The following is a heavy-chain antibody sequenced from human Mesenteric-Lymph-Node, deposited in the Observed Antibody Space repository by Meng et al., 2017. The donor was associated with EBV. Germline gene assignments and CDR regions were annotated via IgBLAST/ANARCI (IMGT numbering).Heavy chain of an antibody. J-gene: IGHJ4*02. CDR1: GGSISSSTYY. Sequence: QLHLQCWGPGLLKPSETLSLTCSVSGGSISSSTYYWGWVRQPPGKGLEWIGTMYYVGSTYYNPSLKSRVTISVDPPKNQFSLRLSSVTAADTAVYYCARADYFDTSGNIDFWGQGTLVTVSS. V-gene: IGHV4-39*01. CDR3: ARADYFDTSGNIDF. D-gene: IGHD3-22*01. CDR2: MYYVGST.